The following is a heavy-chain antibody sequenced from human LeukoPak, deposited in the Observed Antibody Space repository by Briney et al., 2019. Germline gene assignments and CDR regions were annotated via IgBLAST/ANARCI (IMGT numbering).Heavy chain of an antibody. J-gene: IGHJ3*01. CDR3: ARGFRAFDF. Sequence: TGGSLILSCAASGFTFSSHTMNWVRQAPGKGLEWVSSISSTSTSIYHADSVKGRFTISRDNTKNSLYLQMNSLRAEDTAVYYCARGFRAFDFWAQRTVVTVSS. CDR2: ISSTSTSI. V-gene: IGHV3-21*01. CDR1: GFTFSSHT.